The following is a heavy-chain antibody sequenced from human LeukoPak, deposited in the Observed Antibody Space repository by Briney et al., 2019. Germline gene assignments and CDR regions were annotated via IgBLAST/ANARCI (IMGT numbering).Heavy chain of an antibody. CDR1: GYTFTSYG. Sequence: ASVKVSCKASGYTFTSYGISWVRQAPGQGLEWMGWISAYDGNTNYAQKLQGRVTMTTDTSTSTAYMELRSLRSDDTAVYYCARTTVVTPSFDYWGQGTLVTVSS. V-gene: IGHV1-18*01. J-gene: IGHJ4*02. CDR3: ARTTVVTPSFDY. CDR2: ISAYDGNT. D-gene: IGHD4-23*01.